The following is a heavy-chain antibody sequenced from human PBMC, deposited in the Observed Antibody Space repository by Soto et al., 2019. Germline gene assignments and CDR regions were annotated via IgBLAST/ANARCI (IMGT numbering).Heavy chain of an antibody. D-gene: IGHD4-17*01. CDR2: IFDSGST. V-gene: IGHV4-30-4*01. CDR1: GGSISGGVYY. J-gene: IGHJ2*01. CDR3: ARAIIPLTTAWYFEL. Sequence: QVQLQESGPGLVKPSQTLSLTCTVSGGSISGGVYYWSWIRQPPGKGLDRIGYIFDSGSTYYNPSLKSRVTTAVDTSKNQFSLRLSSVTAADTAVYYCARAIIPLTTAWYFELWGRGTLVTVSS.